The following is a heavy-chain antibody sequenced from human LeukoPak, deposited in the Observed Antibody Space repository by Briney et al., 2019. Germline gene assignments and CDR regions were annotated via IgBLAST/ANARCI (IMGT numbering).Heavy chain of an antibody. CDR2: ISGSGTIT. CDR3: AKGSSSSRPYYFDY. J-gene: IGHJ4*02. D-gene: IGHD6-13*01. V-gene: IGHV3-23*01. CDR1: GFTFSNYG. Sequence: GGSLRLSCTASGFTFSNYGMSWVRQAPGKGLDWVSAISGSGTITYYADSVKGRFTISRDNPKNTLYLQMNSLRADDTAVYYCAKGSSSSRPYYFDYWGQGTLVAVSS.